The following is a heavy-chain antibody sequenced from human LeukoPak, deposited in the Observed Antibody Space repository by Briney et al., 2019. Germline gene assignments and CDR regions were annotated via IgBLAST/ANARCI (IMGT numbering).Heavy chain of an antibody. CDR1: GYSFTNYR. CDR3: ARHVLYSYGPQWWFDP. J-gene: IGHJ5*02. Sequence: PGEPLKIPGKGSGYSFTNYRISWVRHIPGRGLEWMGWIDASDSYTNYSPSFQGHVTISADKSSSTAYLQWSSLKASDTAIYYCARHVLYSYGPQWWFDPWGQGTLVTVSS. D-gene: IGHD5-18*01. V-gene: IGHV5-10-1*01. CDR2: IDASDSYT.